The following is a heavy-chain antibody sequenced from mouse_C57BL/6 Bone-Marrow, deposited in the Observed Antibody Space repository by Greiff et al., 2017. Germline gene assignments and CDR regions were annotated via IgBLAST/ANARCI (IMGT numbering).Heavy chain of an antibody. CDR2: ISYDGSN. CDR3: ARGGLPYAMDY. CDR1: GYSITSGYY. Sequence: EVQLQESGPGLVKPSQSLSLTCSVTGYSITSGYYWNWIRQFPGNKLEWMGYISYDGSNNYNPSLKNRISITRDTSKNQFFLKWNYVTTEDTATYYCARGGLPYAMDYWGQGTSVTVSA. V-gene: IGHV3-6*01. J-gene: IGHJ4*01. D-gene: IGHD2-2*01.